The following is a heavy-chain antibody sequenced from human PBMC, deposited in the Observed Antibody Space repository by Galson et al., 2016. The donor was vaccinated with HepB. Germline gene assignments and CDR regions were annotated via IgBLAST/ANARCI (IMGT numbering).Heavy chain of an antibody. V-gene: IGHV3-23*01. CDR2: ISGSGGSP. D-gene: IGHD6-19*01. CDR1: GFTFSNYA. Sequence: SLRLSCAASGFTFSNYAMSWVRQAPGKGLEWVSAISGSGGSPYYADSAKGRFTIPRDNSKNTLYPQMNSLTAEDSAIYYCTTWLSHHFDYWGQGTRVTVFS. J-gene: IGHJ4*02. CDR3: TTWLSHHFDY.